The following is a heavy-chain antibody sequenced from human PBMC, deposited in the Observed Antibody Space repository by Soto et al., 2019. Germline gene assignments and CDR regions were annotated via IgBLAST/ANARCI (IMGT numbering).Heavy chain of an antibody. D-gene: IGHD3-22*01. CDR2: IDPSDSYT. J-gene: IGHJ3*01. CDR3: ATQGWLLGGAFDV. Sequence: EVQLVPSGGEVKKPGESLMISCKVSEYSLSTYWISWVRQMPGKGLEWMGRIDPSDSYTNYSPSFQGHVTMSVDKSTTTANLQWSSLKASDTAIYYCATQGWLLGGAFDVWGQGTRVIVSS. V-gene: IGHV5-10-1*01. CDR1: EYSLSTYW.